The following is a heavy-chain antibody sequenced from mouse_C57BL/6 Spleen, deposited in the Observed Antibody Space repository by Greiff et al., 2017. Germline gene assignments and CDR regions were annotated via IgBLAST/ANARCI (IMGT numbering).Heavy chain of an antibody. Sequence: VQLQQSVAELVRPGASVKLSCTASGFNIKNTYMHWVKQRPEKSLEWIGRIDPANGNTKYAPKFQGQATLTADPSSTTTYLQLSSLTSEDTAIYYCAGEPGTSYWYFDVWGTGTTVTVSS. CDR3: AGEPGTSYWYFDV. CDR1: GFNIKNTY. V-gene: IGHV14-3*01. J-gene: IGHJ1*03. CDR2: IDPANGNT. D-gene: IGHD4-1*01.